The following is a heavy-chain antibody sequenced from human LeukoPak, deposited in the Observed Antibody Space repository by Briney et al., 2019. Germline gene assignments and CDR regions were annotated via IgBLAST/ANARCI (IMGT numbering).Heavy chain of an antibody. CDR2: INVGNGST. CDR1: GYIFTNHA. Sequence: GASVKVSCKASGYIFTNHAMHWVRQAPGQRLEWMGWINVGNGSTKYSEKFQDRVIISRDTSASTAYMELSSLRSEDTAVYFCARVTAESYSDSSGYYSYWGQGTLVTVSS. CDR3: ARVTAESYSDSSGYYSY. J-gene: IGHJ4*02. D-gene: IGHD3-22*01. V-gene: IGHV1-3*01.